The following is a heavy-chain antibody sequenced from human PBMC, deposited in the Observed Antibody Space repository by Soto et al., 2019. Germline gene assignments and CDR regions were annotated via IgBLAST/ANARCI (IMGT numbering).Heavy chain of an antibody. CDR3: ATGTGRSDFDY. CDR2: VISKTDGGTT. J-gene: IGHJ4*02. Sequence: PGGSLRLSCAASGFTFSNAWMSWVRQAPGKGLEWVGRVISKTDGGTTDYAAPVKGRFTISRDDSKKTLFLQMNSLKTEDTAVYYCATGTGRSDFDYWGQGTLVTVSS. D-gene: IGHD3-3*01. CDR1: GFTFSNAW. V-gene: IGHV3-15*01.